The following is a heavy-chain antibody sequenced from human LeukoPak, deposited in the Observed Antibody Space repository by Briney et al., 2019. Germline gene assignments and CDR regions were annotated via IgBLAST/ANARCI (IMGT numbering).Heavy chain of an antibody. D-gene: IGHD3-22*01. CDR1: GGTFSSYA. J-gene: IGHJ4*02. CDR3: ATYYYDSSGQGYYFDY. V-gene: IGHV1-69*13. CDR2: IIPIFGTA. Sequence: SVKVSCKASGGTFSSYAISWVRQAPGQGLEWMGGIIPIFGTANYARKFQGRVTITADESTSTAYMELSSLRSEDTAVYYCATYYYDSSGQGYYFDYWGQGTLVTVSS.